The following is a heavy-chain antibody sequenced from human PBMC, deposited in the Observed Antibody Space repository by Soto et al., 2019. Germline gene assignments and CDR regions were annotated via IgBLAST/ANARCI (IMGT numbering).Heavy chain of an antibody. Sequence: QVQLVQSGAEVKKPGASVKVSCMPSGYTFISYGITWVRQAPGEGLDWMGWINGYNGNTNYAQKFQGRVTMTTDTSTSTAYMELRSVRSDDTAVYYCARGYYHGSGSYSWFDPWGQGTLVTVSS. J-gene: IGHJ5*02. D-gene: IGHD3-10*01. CDR2: INGYNGNT. CDR3: ARGYYHGSGSYSWFDP. V-gene: IGHV1-18*01. CDR1: GYTFISYG.